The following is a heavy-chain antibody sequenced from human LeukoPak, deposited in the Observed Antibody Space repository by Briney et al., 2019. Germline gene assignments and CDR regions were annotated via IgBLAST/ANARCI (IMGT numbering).Heavy chain of an antibody. CDR1: GGSISSYY. CDR2: IYYSGST. CDR3: ARAGGYYYDSSGPVDY. D-gene: IGHD3-22*01. Sequence: SETLSLTCTVSGGSISSYYWSWIRQRPGKGLEWIGYIYYSGSTNYNPSLKSRVTISVDTSKNQFSLKLSSVTAADTAVYYCARAGGYYYDSSGPVDYWGQGTLVTVSS. V-gene: IGHV4-59*01. J-gene: IGHJ4*02.